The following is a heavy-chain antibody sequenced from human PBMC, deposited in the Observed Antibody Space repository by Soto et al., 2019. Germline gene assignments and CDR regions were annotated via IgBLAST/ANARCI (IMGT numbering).Heavy chain of an antibody. D-gene: IGHD5-12*01. CDR3: ARDSRDGYNLDY. CDR1: GGTFSRYA. V-gene: IGHV1-69*12. J-gene: IGHJ4*02. CDR2: IIPIFGTA. Sequence: QVQLVQSGAEVKKPGTSVKVSCKASGGTFSRYAISWVRQAPGQGLAWMGGIIPIFGTANYAQKFQGRVTTTADEATSTSYMELSSLRSEDTAVYYCARDSRDGYNLDYWGQGTLVTVSS.